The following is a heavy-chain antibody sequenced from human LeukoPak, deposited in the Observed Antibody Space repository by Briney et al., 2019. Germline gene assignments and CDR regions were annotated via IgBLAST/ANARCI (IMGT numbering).Heavy chain of an antibody. Sequence: GGSLRLSCAASGFTVSSNYMSWVRQAPGKGLEWVSVIYSGGSTYYADSAKGRFTISRDNSKNTLYLQMNSLRAEDTAVYYCARALNGGNSPAFDYWGQGTLVTVSS. CDR1: GFTVSSNY. CDR3: ARALNGGNSPAFDY. CDR2: IYSGGST. D-gene: IGHD4-23*01. J-gene: IGHJ4*02. V-gene: IGHV3-53*01.